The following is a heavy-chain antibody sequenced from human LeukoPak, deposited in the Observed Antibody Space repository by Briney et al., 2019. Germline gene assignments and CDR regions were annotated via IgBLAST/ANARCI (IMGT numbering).Heavy chain of an antibody. D-gene: IGHD3-3*01. CDR2: MNSKSGKT. CDR3: ARGSLRFLEWLPQYYYGMDV. Sequence: ASVKVSCKSSGYTFTSYDINWVRQATGQGLEWMGWMNSKSGKTGFVQKFCGRVTMTLNTSISTAYMELSSLRSGDTAVYYCARGSLRFLEWLPQYYYGMDVWGQGTTVTVSS. J-gene: IGHJ6*02. CDR1: GYTFTSYD. V-gene: IGHV1-8*01.